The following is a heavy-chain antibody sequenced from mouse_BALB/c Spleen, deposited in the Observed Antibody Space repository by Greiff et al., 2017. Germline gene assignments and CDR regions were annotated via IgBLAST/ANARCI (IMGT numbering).Heavy chain of an antibody. D-gene: IGHD2-14*01. J-gene: IGHJ2*01. CDR1: GFSLTSYG. Sequence: VKLVESGPGLVQPSQSLSITCTVSGFSLTSYGVHWVRQSPGKGLEWLGVIWSGGSTDYNAAFISRLSISKDNSKSQVFFKMNSLQANDTAIYYCARNYNYRYDGGDFDYWGQGTTLTVSS. CDR3: ARNYNYRYDGGDFDY. V-gene: IGHV2-2*02. CDR2: IWSGGST.